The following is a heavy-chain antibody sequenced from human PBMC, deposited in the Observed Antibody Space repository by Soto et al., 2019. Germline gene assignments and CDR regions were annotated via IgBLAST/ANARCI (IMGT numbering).Heavy chain of an antibody. J-gene: IGHJ6*02. V-gene: IGHV3-21*01. CDR3: ASIAVAGTGDYYYYYGMDV. CDR1: GFTFSSYS. D-gene: IGHD6-19*01. CDR2: ISSSSSYI. Sequence: PGGSLRLSCAASGFTFSSYSMNWVRQAPGKGLEWVSSISSSSSYIYYADSVKGRFTISRDNAKNSLYLQMNSLRAEDTAVYYCASIAVAGTGDYYYYYGMDVWGQGTTVTVSS.